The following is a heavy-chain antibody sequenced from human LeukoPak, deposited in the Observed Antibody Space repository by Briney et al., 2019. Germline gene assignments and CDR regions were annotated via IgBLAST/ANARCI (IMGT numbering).Heavy chain of an antibody. CDR1: GGSVSSGGYY. J-gene: IGHJ6*03. D-gene: IGHD6-6*01. CDR3: ARVRQLVGIYYYYYYMDV. Sequence: KPSQTLSLTCAVSGGSVSSGGYYWSWIRQPPGKGLEWIGEINHSGSTNYNPSLKSRVTISVDTSKNQFSLKLSSVTAADTAVYYCARVRQLVGIYYYYYYMDVWGKGTTVTVSS. V-gene: IGHV4-30-2*01. CDR2: INHSGST.